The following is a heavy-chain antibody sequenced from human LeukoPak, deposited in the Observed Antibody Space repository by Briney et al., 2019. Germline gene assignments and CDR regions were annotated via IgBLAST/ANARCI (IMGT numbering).Heavy chain of an antibody. V-gene: IGHV4-34*01. J-gene: IGHJ5*02. Sequence: SETLSLTCAVYGGSFSGYYWSWIRQPPGKGLEWIGEINHSGSTNYNPSLKSRVTISVDTSKNQFSLKLSSVTAADTAVYYCARHRTYYYGSGSYNWFDPWGQGTLVTVSS. CDR1: GGSFSGYY. CDR2: INHSGST. CDR3: ARHRTYYYGSGSYNWFDP. D-gene: IGHD3-10*01.